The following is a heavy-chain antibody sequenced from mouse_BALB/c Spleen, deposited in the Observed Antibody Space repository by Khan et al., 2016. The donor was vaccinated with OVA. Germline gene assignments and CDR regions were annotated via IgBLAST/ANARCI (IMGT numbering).Heavy chain of an antibody. D-gene: IGHD1-1*01. V-gene: IGHV9-3*02. Sequence: QIQLVQSGPELKKPGETVKISCKASGYTFTDYGMNWVKQAPGKGLKWMGWINPNTGEPTYAEEFKGRFAFSLETSARTAYLQINNLKNEDTATYFCPRDDYYGSAYRNLDHSALDYCGQGTSVTVSS. J-gene: IGHJ4*01. CDR3: PRDDYYGSAYRNLDHSALDY. CDR1: GYTFTDYG. CDR2: INPNTGEP.